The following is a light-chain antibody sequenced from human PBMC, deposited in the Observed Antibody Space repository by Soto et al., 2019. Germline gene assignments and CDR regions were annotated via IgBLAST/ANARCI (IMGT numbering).Light chain of an antibody. Sequence: QSVLTQPPSASGSPGQSVTISCTGTSSDVGGYNYVSWYQQHPGKAPKLMIYEVSKRPSGVPDRFSGSKSGNTASLTVSGLQAEYEADYYCRSCAGSNTNYVFGTGTKVTDL. CDR1: SSDVGGYNY. CDR2: EVS. V-gene: IGLV2-8*01. CDR3: RSCAGSNTNYV. J-gene: IGLJ1*01.